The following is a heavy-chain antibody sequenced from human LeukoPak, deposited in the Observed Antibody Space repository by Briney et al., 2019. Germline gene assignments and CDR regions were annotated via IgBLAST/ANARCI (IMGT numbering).Heavy chain of an antibody. Sequence: GGSLRLSCAASGFTFSSYGMHWVRQAPGKGLEWVAVISYDGSNKYYADSVKGRFTISRDNSKNTLYLQMNSLRAEDTAVYYCANAYYYDSSGYYEISYWGQGILVTVSS. J-gene: IGHJ4*02. D-gene: IGHD3-22*01. CDR2: ISYDGSNK. V-gene: IGHV3-30*18. CDR1: GFTFSSYG. CDR3: ANAYYYDSSGYYEISY.